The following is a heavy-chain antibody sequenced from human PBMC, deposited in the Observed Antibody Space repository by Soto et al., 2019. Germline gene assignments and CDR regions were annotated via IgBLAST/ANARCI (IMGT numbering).Heavy chain of an antibody. CDR1: GFTFSNAW. D-gene: IGHD3-16*02. J-gene: IGHJ6*02. CDR2: IKSKTDGGTT. V-gene: IGHV3-15*01. CDR3: TADRGLSPGRRGFYSYYGMDV. Sequence: GGSLRLSCAASGFTFSNAWMSWVRQAPGKGLEWVGRIKSKTDGGTTDYAAPVKGRFTISRDDSKNTMDLQRNSLKTEDTAGYYCTADRGLSPGRRGFYSYYGMDVWGQGTTVTVSS.